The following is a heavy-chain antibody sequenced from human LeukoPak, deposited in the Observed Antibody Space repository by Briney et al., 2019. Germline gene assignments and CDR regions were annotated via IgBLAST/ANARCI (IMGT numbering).Heavy chain of an antibody. Sequence: ASVKVSCKASGYTLTSYYMHWVRQAPGQGLEWMGIINPSGGSTSYAQKFQGRVTMTRDTSTSTVYMELSSLRSGDTAVYYCARATRIAAAGYNDAFDIWGQGTMVTVSS. D-gene: IGHD6-13*01. CDR1: GYTLTSYY. V-gene: IGHV1-46*01. CDR2: INPSGGST. CDR3: ARATRIAAAGYNDAFDI. J-gene: IGHJ3*02.